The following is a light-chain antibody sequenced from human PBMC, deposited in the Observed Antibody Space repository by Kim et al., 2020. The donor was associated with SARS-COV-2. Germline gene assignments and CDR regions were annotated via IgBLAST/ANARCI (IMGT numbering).Light chain of an antibody. V-gene: IGKV3-20*01. J-gene: IGKJ2*03. CDR2: GAS. Sequence: SPGERATLSGRASQSVSSSYLAWYQQKPGQAPRPLIYGASSRATGIPDRFSGSGSGTDFTLTISRLEPEDFAVYYCQQYGSSPPYSFGQGTKLEI. CDR3: QQYGSSPPYS. CDR1: QSVSSSY.